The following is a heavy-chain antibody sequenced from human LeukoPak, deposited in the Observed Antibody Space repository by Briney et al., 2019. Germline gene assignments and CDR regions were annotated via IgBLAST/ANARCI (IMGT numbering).Heavy chain of an antibody. J-gene: IGHJ5*02. Sequence: AGGSLRLSCAASGFTFSSYAMHWVRQAPGKGLEWVAVISYDGSNKYYADSVKGRFTISRDNSKNTLYLQMNSLRAEDTAVYYCARVPGRGWQWLVLPWGQGTLVTVSS. CDR2: ISYDGSNK. V-gene: IGHV3-30-3*01. CDR3: ARVPGRGWQWLVLP. CDR1: GFTFSSYA. D-gene: IGHD6-19*01.